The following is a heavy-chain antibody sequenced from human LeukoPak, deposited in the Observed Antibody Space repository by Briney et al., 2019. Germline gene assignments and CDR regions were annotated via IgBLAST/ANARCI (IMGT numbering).Heavy chain of an antibody. V-gene: IGHV1-18*01. J-gene: IGHJ5*02. D-gene: IGHD3-3*01. Sequence: GALVKVSCKASGYTFTSYGISWVRQAPGQGLEWMGWISAYNGNTNYAQKLQGRVTMTTDTSTSTAYMELRSLRSDDTAVYYCARDSNSEITIFGVVIIANWFGPWGQGTLVTVSS. CDR2: ISAYNGNT. CDR3: ARDSNSEITIFGVVIIANWFGP. CDR1: GYTFTSYG.